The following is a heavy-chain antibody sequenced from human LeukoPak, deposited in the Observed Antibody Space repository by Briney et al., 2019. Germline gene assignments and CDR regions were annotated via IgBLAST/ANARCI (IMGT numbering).Heavy chain of an antibody. CDR2: IYSGGST. J-gene: IGHJ4*02. Sequence: GGSLRLSCAASGFTVSSNYMSWVRQAPGKGLEWVSVIYSGGSTYYADSVKGRFTISRDNSKNTLYLQMNSLRAEDTAVYYCAREPIAAAGSRGIDYWGQGTLVTVSS. V-gene: IGHV3-66*01. CDR3: AREPIAAAGSRGIDY. CDR1: GFTVSSNY. D-gene: IGHD6-13*01.